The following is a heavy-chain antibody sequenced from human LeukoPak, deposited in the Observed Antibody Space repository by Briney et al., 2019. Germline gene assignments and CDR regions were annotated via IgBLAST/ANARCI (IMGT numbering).Heavy chain of an antibody. CDR3: ARGTVVARIYRYYYYMDV. V-gene: IGHV1-18*01. CDR1: GYTFTSYG. J-gene: IGHJ6*03. Sequence: GASVKVSCKASGYTFTSYGISWVRQAPGQGLEWMGWISAYNGNTNYAQKLQGRDTMTTDTSTSTAYMELRSLRSDDTAVYYCARGTVVARIYRYYYYMDVWGKGTTVTVSS. CDR2: ISAYNGNT. D-gene: IGHD3-22*01.